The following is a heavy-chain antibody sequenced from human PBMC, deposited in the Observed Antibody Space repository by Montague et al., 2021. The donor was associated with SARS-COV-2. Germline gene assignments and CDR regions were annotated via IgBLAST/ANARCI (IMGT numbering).Heavy chain of an antibody. V-gene: IGHV2-70*01. CDR1: GVSLSTSGMC. Sequence: PALVKPTQTLTLTCTFSGVSLSTSGMCVSWIRQPPGKALERLTLIDWDDDKYYSTSLKTRFTISKDTSKNQVVLTMTNMDPVDTATYYCARMRYYYYMDVWGRGTTVTVSS. J-gene: IGHJ6*03. CDR2: IDWDDDK. CDR3: ARMRYYYYMDV.